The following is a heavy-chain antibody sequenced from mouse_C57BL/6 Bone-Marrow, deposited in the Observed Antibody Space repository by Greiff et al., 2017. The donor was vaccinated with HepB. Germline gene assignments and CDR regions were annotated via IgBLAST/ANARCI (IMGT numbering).Heavy chain of an antibody. D-gene: IGHD2-3*01. CDR1: GYAFTNYL. CDR3: ARERDGYYVGY. J-gene: IGHJ2*01. V-gene: IGHV1-54*01. CDR2: INPGSGGT. Sequence: QVQLQQSGAELVRPGTSVKVSCKASGYAFTNYLIEWVKQRPGQGLEWIGVINPGSGGTNYNEKFKGKATLTADKSSSTAYMQLSSLTSEDSAVYFCARERDGYYVGYWGQGTTLTVSS.